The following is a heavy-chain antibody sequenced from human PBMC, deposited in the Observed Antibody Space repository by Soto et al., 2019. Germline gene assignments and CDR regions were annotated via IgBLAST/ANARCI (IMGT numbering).Heavy chain of an antibody. CDR3: AAPAGSYYFLDDAFDI. V-gene: IGHV1-58*01. CDR1: GFTFTSSA. Sequence: SVKVSCKASGFTFTSSAVQWVRQARGQRLEWIGWIVVGSGNTNYAQKLKERVTITRDMSTSTAYMELSSLRSEDTAVYYCAAPAGSYYFLDDAFDIWGQGTMVTVSS. D-gene: IGHD1-26*01. J-gene: IGHJ3*02. CDR2: IVVGSGNT.